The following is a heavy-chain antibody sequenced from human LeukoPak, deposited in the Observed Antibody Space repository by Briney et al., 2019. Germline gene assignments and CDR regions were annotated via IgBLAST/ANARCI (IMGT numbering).Heavy chain of an antibody. CDR2: INTAGSST. CDR1: GFTFSSYW. Sequence: GGSLRLSCAASGFTFSSYWMHWVRQAPGKGLVWVSRINTAGSSTTYADSVKGRFTISRDNAKNTLYLQMNSLRAEDTAVYYCARDPHPVSDYGSGSHDYWGQGTLVTVSS. V-gene: IGHV3-74*01. J-gene: IGHJ4*02. D-gene: IGHD3-10*01. CDR3: ARDPHPVSDYGSGSHDY.